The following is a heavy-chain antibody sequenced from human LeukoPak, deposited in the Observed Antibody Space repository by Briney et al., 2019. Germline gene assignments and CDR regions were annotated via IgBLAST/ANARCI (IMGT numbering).Heavy chain of an antibody. V-gene: IGHV3-23*01. CDR3: TKDLSRVTTWGLFDY. CDR1: GFTFSSYA. CDR2: ISGSGGST. D-gene: IGHD4-17*01. J-gene: IGHJ4*02. Sequence: QPGGSLRLSCAASGFTFSSYAMSWVRQAPGKGLEWVSAISGSGGSTYYADSVKGRFTISRDNSKNTLYLQMSSLRAEDTAVYYCTKDLSRVTTWGLFDYWGQGTLVTVSS.